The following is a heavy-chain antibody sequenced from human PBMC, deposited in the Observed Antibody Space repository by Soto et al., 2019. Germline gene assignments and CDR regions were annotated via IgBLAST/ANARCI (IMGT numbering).Heavy chain of an antibody. CDR2: IYYSVST. J-gene: IGHJ3*02. V-gene: IGHV4-31*03. CDR3: ARLVRGRGAFDI. CDR1: GGSISSGGYY. D-gene: IGHD3-10*01. Sequence: QVQLQESGPGLVKPSQTLSLTCTVSGGSISSGGYYWSWIRQHPGKGLEWIGYIYYSVSTYYNPSLKSRVTISVDTSKNQFSLKLSSVTAADTAVYYCARLVRGRGAFDIWGQGTMVTVSS.